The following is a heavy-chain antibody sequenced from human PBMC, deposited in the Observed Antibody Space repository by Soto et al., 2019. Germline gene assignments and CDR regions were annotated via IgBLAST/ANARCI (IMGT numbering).Heavy chain of an antibody. CDR1: GYTFTSYG. D-gene: IGHD3-22*01. Sequence: ASVKVSCKASGYTFTSYGISWVRQAPGQGLEWMGWISAYNGNTNYAQKLQGRVTMTTDTSTSTAYMELRSLRSDDTAVYYCASLDGDSSGYYEEYFQHWGQGTLVTVSS. V-gene: IGHV1-18*01. CDR2: ISAYNGNT. J-gene: IGHJ1*01. CDR3: ASLDGDSSGYYEEYFQH.